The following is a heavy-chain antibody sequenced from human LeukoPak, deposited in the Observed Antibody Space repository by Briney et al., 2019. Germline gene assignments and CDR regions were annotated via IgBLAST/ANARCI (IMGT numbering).Heavy chain of an antibody. CDR2: IIPILGIA. CDR3: ARLDLGYCSSTRCYKYYYGMEV. CDR1: GGTFSSYA. V-gene: IGHV1-69*04. J-gene: IGHJ6*02. Sequence: GASVKVSCKASGGTFSSYAISWVRQAPGQGLEWMGRIIPILGIANYAQKFQGRVTITADKSTSTAYMELSSLRYEDTAVYYCARLDLGYCSSTRCYKYYYGMEVWGQGTTVTVSS. D-gene: IGHD2-2*02.